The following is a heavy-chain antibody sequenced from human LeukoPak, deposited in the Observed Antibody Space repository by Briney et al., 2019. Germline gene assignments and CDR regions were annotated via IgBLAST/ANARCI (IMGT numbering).Heavy chain of an antibody. J-gene: IGHJ3*02. V-gene: IGHV4-39*07. D-gene: IGHD3-22*01. CDR2: IYYSGST. CDR3: ARTQLPYYFYGDDAFDI. Sequence: SETLSLTCTVSGGSINSYYWGWIRQPPGKGLEWIGSIYYSGSTYYNPSLKSRVTISVDTSKNQFSLKLSSVTAADTAVYYCARTQLPYYFYGDDAFDIWGQGTMVTVSS. CDR1: GGSINSYY.